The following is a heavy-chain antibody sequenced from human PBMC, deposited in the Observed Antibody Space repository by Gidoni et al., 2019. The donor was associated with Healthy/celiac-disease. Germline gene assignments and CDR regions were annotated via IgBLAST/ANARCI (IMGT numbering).Heavy chain of an antibody. CDR2: ISAYNGNT. CDR3: ARDPAAPHSSSWYLYNWFDP. J-gene: IGHJ5*02. CDR1: GYTFTSYG. D-gene: IGHD6-13*01. V-gene: IGHV1-18*01. Sequence: QVQLVQSGAEVKKPGASVKVSCKASGYTFTSYGISWVRQAPGQGLEWMGWISAYNGNTNYAQKLQGRVTMTTDTSTSTAYMELRSLRSDDTAVYYCARDPAAPHSSSWYLYNWFDPWGQGTLVTVSS.